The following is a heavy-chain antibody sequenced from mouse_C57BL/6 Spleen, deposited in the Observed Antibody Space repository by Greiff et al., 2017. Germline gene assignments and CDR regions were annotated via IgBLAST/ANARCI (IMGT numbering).Heavy chain of an antibody. D-gene: IGHD2-5*01. CDR3: LSNYYAMGY. CDR2: INPNYGTT. V-gene: IGHV1-39*01. J-gene: IGHJ4*01. CDR1: GYSFTDYN. Sequence: EVQLQQSGPELVQPGASVKISCKASGYSFTDYNMNWVKQRNGKSLEWIGVINPNYGTTSYYQKFKGKATLTVDQSSSTAYLQLNSLTSEDSAVYYCLSNYYAMGYWGKGTSVTVAS.